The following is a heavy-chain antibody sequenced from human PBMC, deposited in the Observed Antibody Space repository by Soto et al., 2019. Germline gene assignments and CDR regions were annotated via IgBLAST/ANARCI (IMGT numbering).Heavy chain of an antibody. J-gene: IGHJ5*02. CDR1: GGSISSYY. D-gene: IGHD6-19*01. Sequence: SETLSLTCTVSGGSISSYYWSWIRQPPGKGLEWIGYIYYSGSTNYNPSLKSRVTISVDTSKNQFSLKLSSATAADTAVYYCAVSSGWYGSWFDPWGQGTLVTVSS. CDR2: IYYSGST. V-gene: IGHV4-59*01. CDR3: AVSSGWYGSWFDP.